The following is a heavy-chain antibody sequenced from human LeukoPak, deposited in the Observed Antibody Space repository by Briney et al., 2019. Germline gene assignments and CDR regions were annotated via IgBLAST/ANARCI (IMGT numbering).Heavy chain of an antibody. CDR3: VKSPGYNYCSSVYFDY. CDR2: ISWNSGSI. D-gene: IGHD1-1*01. V-gene: IGHV3-9*01. J-gene: IGHJ4*02. Sequence: PGGSLRLSCAASGFTFDDYAMHWVRQAPGKGLEWVSHISWNSGSITYADSVKGRFTISRDNAKNSLYLQMNSLRAEDTALYYCVKSPGYNYCSSVYFDYWGQGTLVTASS. CDR1: GFTFDDYA.